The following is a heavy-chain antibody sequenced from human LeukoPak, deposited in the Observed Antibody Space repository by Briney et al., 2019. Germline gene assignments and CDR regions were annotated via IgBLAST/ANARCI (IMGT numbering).Heavy chain of an antibody. Sequence: GASVKFSCKASGYIFTNYYLYWVRQAPGQGLEWMWVINPVGGVTTYAQRSQGRVTMTRDTSTSTFDMELSSLKSEDTAVYYCARLWSYYDNSGFFEDYWGQGTLVTVSS. V-gene: IGHV1-46*01. J-gene: IGHJ4*02. CDR1: GYIFTNYY. CDR2: INPVGGVT. CDR3: ARLWSYYDNSGFFEDY. D-gene: IGHD3-22*01.